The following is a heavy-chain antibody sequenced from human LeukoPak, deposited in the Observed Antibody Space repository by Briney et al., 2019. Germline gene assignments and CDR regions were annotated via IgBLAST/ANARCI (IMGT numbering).Heavy chain of an antibody. Sequence: GGSLRLSCAASGFTFDDYAMHWVRQAPGKGLEWVSGISWNSGSIGYADSVKGRFTISRDNAKNSLYLQMNSLRAEDTALYYCAKDSHYGYGSGGSIDYWGQGTLVTVSS. CDR3: AKDSHYGYGSGGSIDY. V-gene: IGHV3-9*01. D-gene: IGHD3-10*01. CDR2: ISWNSGSI. J-gene: IGHJ4*02. CDR1: GFTFDDYA.